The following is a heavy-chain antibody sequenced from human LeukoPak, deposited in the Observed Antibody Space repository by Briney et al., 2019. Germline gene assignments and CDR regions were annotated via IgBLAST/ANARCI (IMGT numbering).Heavy chain of an antibody. V-gene: IGHV4-38-2*02. CDR2: IYHSGST. Sequence: PSETLSLTCTVSGGSISNYYWSWIRQPPGKGLEWIGSIYHSGSTYYNPSLKSRVTISVDTSKNQFSLKLSSVTAADTAVYYCARDGSPRRGYFDYWGQGTLVTVSS. J-gene: IGHJ4*02. CDR1: GGSISNYY. D-gene: IGHD2-15*01. CDR3: ARDGSPRRGYFDY.